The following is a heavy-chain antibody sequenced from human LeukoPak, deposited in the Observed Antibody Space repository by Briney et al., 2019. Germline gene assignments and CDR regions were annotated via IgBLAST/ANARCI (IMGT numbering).Heavy chain of an antibody. CDR1: GFTFSSYA. CDR3: AKVSGYNYGFSHD. J-gene: IGHJ4*02. Sequence: GGSLRLSCAASGFTFSSYAMSWVRQAPGKGLEWVSSISGSGDITYYADSVKGRFTISRDNSKNTLYLQMNSLRAEDTAVYQCAKVSGYNYGFSHDWGLGSLVTV. D-gene: IGHD5-18*01. CDR2: ISGSGDIT. V-gene: IGHV3-23*01.